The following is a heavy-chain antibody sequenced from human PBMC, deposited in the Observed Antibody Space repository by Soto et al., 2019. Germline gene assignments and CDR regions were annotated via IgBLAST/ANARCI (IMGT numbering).Heavy chain of an antibody. CDR2: IYYSGST. CDR1: GGSISSYY. CDR3: GGNEGIFGGAKREGGGGYYYYMDV. V-gene: IGHV4-59*08. J-gene: IGHJ6*03. D-gene: IGHD3-3*01. Sequence: SETLSLTCTVSGGSISSYYWSWIRQPPGKGLEWIGYIYYSGSTNYNPSLKSRVTISVDTSKNQFSLKLSSVTAADTAGYYCGGNEGIFGGAKREGGGGYYYYMDVWGKGTTVTVSS.